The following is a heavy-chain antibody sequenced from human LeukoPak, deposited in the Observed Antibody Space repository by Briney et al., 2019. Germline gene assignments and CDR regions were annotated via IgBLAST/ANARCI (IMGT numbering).Heavy chain of an antibody. V-gene: IGHV3-23*01. Sequence: QPGGSLRLSCVASGFTFSDYAMTWFRRAPGKGLECVSGISDRGDRMDYADSVKGRFTISRDNSKNTLYLQIRSLKVEDTAIYFCAKDLGSRGLGTTLINWGQGPLVTVSS. CDR2: ISDRGDRM. CDR3: AKDLGSRGLGTTLIN. CDR1: GFTFSDYA. J-gene: IGHJ4*02. D-gene: IGHD1/OR15-1a*01.